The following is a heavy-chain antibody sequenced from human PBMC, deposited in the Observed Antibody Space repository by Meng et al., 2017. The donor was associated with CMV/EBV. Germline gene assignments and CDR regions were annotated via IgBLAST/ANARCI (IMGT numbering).Heavy chain of an antibody. CDR1: GGSFSSYY. CDR2: IYYSGST. J-gene: IGHJ6*02. CDR3: ARSLVVVPAVQTYYYYYGMDV. V-gene: IGHV4-59*01. D-gene: IGHD2-2*01. Sequence: SETLSLTCTVSGGSFSSYYWSWIRQPPGKGLEWIGYIYYSGSTNYNPSLKSRVTISVDTSKNQFSLKLSSVTAADTAVYYCARSLVVVPAVQTYYYYYGMDVWGQGTTVTVSS.